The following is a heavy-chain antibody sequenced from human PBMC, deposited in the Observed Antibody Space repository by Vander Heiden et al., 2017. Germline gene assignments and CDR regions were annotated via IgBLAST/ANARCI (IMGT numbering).Heavy chain of an antibody. Sequence: EVQLLESGGGLVQPGGSLRLSCSASGFTFSTYAIGWVRQAPGKGLEWVSSMSGSGGSTDYADSVKGRFTISRDNSKNTLYLQMNSLRAEDTAVYYCAKDRWFGESHNRFDSWGQGTLVTVSP. J-gene: IGHJ4*02. CDR3: AKDRWFGESHNRFDS. D-gene: IGHD3-10*01. CDR2: MSGSGGST. CDR1: GFTFSTYA. V-gene: IGHV3-23*01.